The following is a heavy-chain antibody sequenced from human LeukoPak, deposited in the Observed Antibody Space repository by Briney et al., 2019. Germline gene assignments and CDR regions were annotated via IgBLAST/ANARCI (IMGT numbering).Heavy chain of an antibody. CDR2: IYTSGST. Sequence: TLSLTCTVSGGSISSYYWSWIRQPPGKGLEWIGYIYTSGSTNYNPSLKSRVTISVDTSKNPFSLKLSSVTAADTAVYYCARGRPYSYNWFDPWGQGTLVTVSS. J-gene: IGHJ5*02. D-gene: IGHD2-15*01. V-gene: IGHV4-4*09. CDR1: GGSISSYY. CDR3: ARGRPYSYNWFDP.